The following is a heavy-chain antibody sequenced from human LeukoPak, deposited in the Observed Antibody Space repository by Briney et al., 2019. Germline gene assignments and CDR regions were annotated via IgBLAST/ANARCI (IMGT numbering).Heavy chain of an antibody. CDR2: INHSVST. D-gene: IGHD1-26*01. CDR1: GGSFSGYY. Sequence: SETLALTCAVYGGSFSGYYWSWIRQPPGKGLEWIGEINHSVSTNYNPSLKSRVTISVDTSKNQFSLKLSSVTAADTAVYYCAIVGGSYPYWGQGTLVATSS. J-gene: IGHJ4*02. V-gene: IGHV4-34*01. CDR3: AIVGGSYPY.